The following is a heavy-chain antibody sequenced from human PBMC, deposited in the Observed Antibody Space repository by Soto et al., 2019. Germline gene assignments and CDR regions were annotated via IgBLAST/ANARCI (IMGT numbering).Heavy chain of an antibody. V-gene: IGHV4-34*01. Sequence: QVQLQQWGAGLLKPSETLSLTCAVYVGSFSGYYWSWIRQPPGKGLEWIGEINHSGSTNYNPSLKSRVPITVDKTKNQFSVRVSYVTAADSDVYYCGTASDGIVVVPFDYWGQGTLVTVSS. CDR3: GTASDGIVVVPFDY. CDR2: INHSGST. J-gene: IGHJ4*02. CDR1: VGSFSGYY. D-gene: IGHD3-22*01.